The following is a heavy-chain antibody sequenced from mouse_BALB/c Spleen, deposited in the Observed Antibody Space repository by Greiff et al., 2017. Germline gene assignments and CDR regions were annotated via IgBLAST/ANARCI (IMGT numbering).Heavy chain of an antibody. D-gene: IGHD4-1*01. V-gene: IGHV5-17*02. CDR1: GFTFSSFG. Sequence: EVQGVESGGGLVQPGGSRKLSCAASGFTFSSFGLHWVRQAPEKGLEWVAYISSGSSTIYYADTVKGRFTISRDNPKNTLFLQMSSLRSEDTAMYYCAGTGLYYAMDYWGQGTSVTVSS. CDR3: AGTGLYYAMDY. CDR2: ISSGSSTI. J-gene: IGHJ4*01.